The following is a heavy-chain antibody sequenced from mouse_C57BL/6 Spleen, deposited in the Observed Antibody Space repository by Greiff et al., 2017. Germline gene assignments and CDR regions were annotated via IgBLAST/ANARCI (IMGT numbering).Heavy chain of an antibody. V-gene: IGHV1-64*01. Sequence: VQLQQPGAELVKPGASVKLSCKASGYTFTSYWMHWVKQRPGQGLEWIGMIHPNSGSTNYNEKFKSKATLTVDKSSSTAYMQLSSLISEDSAVYYCARNDDGYYVGYVDVWGTGTTVTVSS. D-gene: IGHD2-3*01. CDR2: IHPNSGST. CDR1: GYTFTSYW. J-gene: IGHJ1*03. CDR3: ARNDDGYYVGYVDV.